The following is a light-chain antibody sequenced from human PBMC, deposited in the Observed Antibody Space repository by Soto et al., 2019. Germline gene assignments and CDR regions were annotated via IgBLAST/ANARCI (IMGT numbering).Light chain of an antibody. CDR2: RTS. CDR3: HQYGRAPRT. CDR1: QSVSNSY. V-gene: IGKV3-20*01. J-gene: IGKJ1*01. Sequence: EPVLMPTPGNMSLSGGGRDIRSCRASQSVSNSYLAWYQHKPGQAPRLLIYRTSNRASGIPDRFSGSGSGPDFTLTISRLDPEDFAVYYCHQYGRAPRTFGQGTKVDTK.